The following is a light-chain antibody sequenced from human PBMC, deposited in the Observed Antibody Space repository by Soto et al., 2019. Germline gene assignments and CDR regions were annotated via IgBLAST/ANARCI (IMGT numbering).Light chain of an antibody. V-gene: IGKV3-15*01. CDR1: QSVSSN. J-gene: IGKJ1*01. CDR2: GAS. Sequence: EIVMTQSPATLSVSPGERATLSCRASQSVSSNLAWYQQTPGQAPRLFIYGASTRATGNPARFTGSGSGTEFTLTISSLQSEDFAVYYCQQYNNWPGTFGQGTKV. CDR3: QQYNNWPGT.